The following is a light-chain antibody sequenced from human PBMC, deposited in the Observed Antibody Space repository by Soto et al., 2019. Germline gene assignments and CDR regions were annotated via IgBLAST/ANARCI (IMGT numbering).Light chain of an antibody. CDR1: QSFLHS. J-gene: IGKJ2*01. CDR2: WAS. Sequence: DILMTQSPDSLAVSLCERAPITCKSSQSFLHSLSWYLQKPGQPTKLLIYWASTRESVVPDRFSGSGSGTDFTLTISSLQAEDVALYYCQQYYSPQYTFGQGTNLEIK. V-gene: IGKV4-1*01. CDR3: QQYYSPQYT.